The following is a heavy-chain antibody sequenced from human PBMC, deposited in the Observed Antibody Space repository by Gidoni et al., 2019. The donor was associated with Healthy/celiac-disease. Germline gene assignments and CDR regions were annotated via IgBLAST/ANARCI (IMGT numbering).Heavy chain of an antibody. J-gene: IGHJ6*03. CDR1: GGSFSGYY. D-gene: IGHD6-6*01. CDR2: INHSGST. Sequence: QVQLQQWGAGLLKPSETLSLTCAVYGGSFSGYYWSWIRQPPGKGLEWIGEINHSGSTNYNPSLKSRVTISVDTSKNQFSLKLSSVTAADTAVYYCAGLKTAARRGSYYMDVWGKGTTVTVSS. V-gene: IGHV4-34*01. CDR3: AGLKTAARRGSYYMDV.